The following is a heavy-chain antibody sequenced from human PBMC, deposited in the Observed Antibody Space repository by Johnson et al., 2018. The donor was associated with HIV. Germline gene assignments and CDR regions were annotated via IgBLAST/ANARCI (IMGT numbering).Heavy chain of an antibody. V-gene: IGHV3-30*04. CDR2: ISYDGSNK. CDR1: GFTFSSYA. D-gene: IGHD2-21*02. CDR3: ARGGAYCGGDCNAFDI. Sequence: QVQLVESGGGLVQPGGSLRLSCAASGFTFSSYAMSWIRQAPGKGLEWVAVISYDGSNKYYADSVKGRFTISRDNAKNSLYLQMNSLRAEDTAVYYCARGGAYCGGDCNAFDIWGQGTMVTVSS. J-gene: IGHJ3*02.